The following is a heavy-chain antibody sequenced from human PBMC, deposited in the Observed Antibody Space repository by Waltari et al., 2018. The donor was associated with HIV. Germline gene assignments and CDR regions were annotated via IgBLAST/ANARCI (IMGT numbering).Heavy chain of an antibody. D-gene: IGHD3-22*01. CDR3: ASGPYASSGYDAFDI. CDR2: TIPIFGTA. J-gene: IGHJ3*02. CDR1: GGTFITYA. Sequence: QVRLVQSGAEVKTPGSSVKVSCKASGGTFITYAISWVRQAPVQGLEWMGGTIPIFGTAPYARQYQCMVTSPAHRSTSTASRALSSLSSEVTAANSCASGPYASSGYDAFDIWRQGTMVTVSS. V-gene: IGHV1-69*06.